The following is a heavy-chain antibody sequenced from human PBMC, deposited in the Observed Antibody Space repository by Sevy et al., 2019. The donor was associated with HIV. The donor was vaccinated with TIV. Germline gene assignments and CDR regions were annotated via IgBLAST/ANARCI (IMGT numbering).Heavy chain of an antibody. J-gene: IGHJ4*02. CDR2: IYYSGST. D-gene: IGHD5-18*01. CDR3: ERPRGYSYGYFDY. Sequence: SETLSLTCTVSGGSISSSSYYWGWIRQPPGKGLEWIGSIYYSGSTSYNPSLQSRVTISVDTSKNQFSLKLSSVTAADTAVYYCERPRGYSYGYFDYWGQGTLVTVSS. CDR1: GGSISSSSYY. V-gene: IGHV4-39*01.